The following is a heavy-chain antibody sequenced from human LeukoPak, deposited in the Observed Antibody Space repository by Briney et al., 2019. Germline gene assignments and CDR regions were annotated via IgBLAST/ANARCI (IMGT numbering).Heavy chain of an antibody. J-gene: IGHJ5*02. CDR1: GYTFTSYY. CDR3: ARVRITMVRGVVNWFDP. CDR2: INPSGGST. V-gene: IGHV1-46*01. Sequence: ASVKVSCKASGYTFTSYYMHWVRQAPGQGLEWMGIINPSGGSTSYAQKFQGRGTMTRDTSTSTVYMELSSLTSEDTAVYYCARVRITMVRGVVNWFDPWGQGTLVTVSS. D-gene: IGHD3-10*01.